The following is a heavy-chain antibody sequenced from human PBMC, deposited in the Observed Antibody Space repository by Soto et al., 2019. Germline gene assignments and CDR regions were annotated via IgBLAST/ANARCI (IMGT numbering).Heavy chain of an antibody. CDR2: IWYDGSNK. D-gene: IGHD2-2*01. CDR1: GFTFSSYG. J-gene: IGHJ4*02. V-gene: IGHV3-33*01. Sequence: GGSLRLSCAASGFTFSSYGMHWVRQAPGKGLEWVAVIWYDGSNKYYADSVKGRFTISRDNSKDTLYLQMNSLRAEDTAVYYRSREYLVVPHRLIDFRGQGTLVPVSS. CDR3: SREYLVVPHRLIDF.